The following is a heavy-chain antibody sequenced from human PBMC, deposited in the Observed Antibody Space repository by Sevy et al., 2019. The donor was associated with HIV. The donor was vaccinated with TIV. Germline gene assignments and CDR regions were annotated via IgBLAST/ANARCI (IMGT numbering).Heavy chain of an antibody. CDR3: ARASRWYCSSTSCPRGCGMDV. Sequence: GGSLRLSCAASGFTFSSYAMHWVRQAPGKGLEWVAVISYDGSNKYYADSVKGRFTISRDNSKNTLYLQMNSLRAEDTAVYYCARASRWYCSSTSCPRGCGMDVWGQGTTVTVSS. CDR2: ISYDGSNK. J-gene: IGHJ6*02. V-gene: IGHV3-30*04. D-gene: IGHD2-2*01. CDR1: GFTFSSYA.